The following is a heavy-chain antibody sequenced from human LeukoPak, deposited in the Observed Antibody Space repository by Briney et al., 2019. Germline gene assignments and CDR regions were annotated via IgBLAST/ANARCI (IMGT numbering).Heavy chain of an antibody. CDR1: GYTFTGYY. J-gene: IGHJ4*02. D-gene: IGHD6-19*01. V-gene: IGHV1-2*02. CDR3: ASHPGGWLVMDRLHDY. Sequence: GASVKVSCKASGYTFTGYYMHWVRQAPGQGLEWMGWINPNSGGTNYAQKFQGMVTMTRDTSISTAYMELSRLRSDDTAVYYCASHPGGWLVMDRLHDYWGQGTLVTVSS. CDR2: INPNSGGT.